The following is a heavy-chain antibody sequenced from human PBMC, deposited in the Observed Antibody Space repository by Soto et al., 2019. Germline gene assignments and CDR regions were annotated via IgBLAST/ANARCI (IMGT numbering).Heavy chain of an antibody. CDR2: ISAYNGNT. J-gene: IGHJ4*01. D-gene: IGHD3-22*01. CDR1: GYTFTSYG. CDR3: TTDSYSTIIIVRFDY. Sequence: ASVKVSCKASGYTFTSYGISWVRQAPGQGLEWMGWISAYNGNTNYAQKLQGRVTMTTDTSTSTAYMELRSLKIEDTAVYYCTTDSYSTIIIVRFDYWGHGTLVTVSS. V-gene: IGHV1-18*01.